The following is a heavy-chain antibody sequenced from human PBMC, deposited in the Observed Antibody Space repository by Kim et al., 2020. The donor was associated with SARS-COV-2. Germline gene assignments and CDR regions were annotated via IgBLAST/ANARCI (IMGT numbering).Heavy chain of an antibody. D-gene: IGHD6-6*01. CDR2: TYYRSKWYN. Sequence: SPTLSLTCAISGDSVSSNSAAWNWIRQSPSRGLEWLGRTYYRSKWYNDYAVSVKSRITINPDTSKNQFSLQLNSVTPEDTAVYYCARDRSQQLVSYYYYGMDVWGQGTTVTVSS. CDR1: GDSVSSNSAA. J-gene: IGHJ6*02. CDR3: ARDRSQQLVSYYYYGMDV. V-gene: IGHV6-1*01.